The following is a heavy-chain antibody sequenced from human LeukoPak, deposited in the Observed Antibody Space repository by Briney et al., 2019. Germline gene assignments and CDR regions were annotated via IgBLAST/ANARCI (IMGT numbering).Heavy chain of an antibody. CDR1: GYTFTSYD. CDR3: ARDSDIVGATNWFDP. J-gene: IGHJ5*02. CDR2: MNPNSGNT. Sequence: GASVKVSCKASGYTFTSYDSNWLRQATGQGLEWMGWMNPNSGNTGYAQKFQGRVTIITNTSISTAYMELSSLRSEDTAVYYCARDSDIVGATNWFDPWGQGTLVTVSS. V-gene: IGHV1-8*03. D-gene: IGHD1-26*01.